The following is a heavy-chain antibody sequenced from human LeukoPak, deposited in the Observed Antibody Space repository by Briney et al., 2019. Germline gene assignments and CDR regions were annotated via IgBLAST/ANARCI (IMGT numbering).Heavy chain of an antibody. J-gene: IGHJ3*02. CDR3: ARPLRDGSYDAFDI. V-gene: IGHV5-51*01. D-gene: IGHD2-15*01. Sequence: GESLKISCKDSGYSFTNYWIGWVRQMPGKGLEWMGIIYPGDSLTRYSPSFQGHVTISADRSITTAYLQWSSLTAADTAMYYCARPLRDGSYDAFDIWGQGTRVTVSS. CDR2: IYPGDSLT. CDR1: GYSFTNYW.